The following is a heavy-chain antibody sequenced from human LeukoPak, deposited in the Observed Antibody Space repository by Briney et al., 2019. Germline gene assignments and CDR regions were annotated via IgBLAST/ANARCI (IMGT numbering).Heavy chain of an antibody. V-gene: IGHV4-61*02. Sequence: SQTLSLTCTVSGGSISSGSYYWSWIRQPAGKGLEWIGRIYTSGSTNYSPSLKSRVTISVDTSKNQFSLKLSSVTAADTAVYYCAMYSNYFDYWGQGTLVTVSS. J-gene: IGHJ4*02. D-gene: IGHD4-11*01. CDR1: GGSISSGSYY. CDR2: IYTSGST. CDR3: AMYSNYFDY.